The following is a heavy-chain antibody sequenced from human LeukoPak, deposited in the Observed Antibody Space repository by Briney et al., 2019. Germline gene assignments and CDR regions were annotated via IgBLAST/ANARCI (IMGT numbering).Heavy chain of an antibody. CDR1: GFTFSSYG. D-gene: IGHD3-10*01. CDR3: AKDPKDLYGSAFFDY. V-gene: IGHV3-30*02. CDR2: IRYDGSNK. Sequence: GGPLRLSCAASGFTFSSYGMHWVRQAPGKGLEWVAFIRYDGSNKYYADSVKGRFTISRDNSKNSLYLQMNSLRAEDTALYYCAKDPKDLYGSAFFDYWGQGTLVTVSS. J-gene: IGHJ4*02.